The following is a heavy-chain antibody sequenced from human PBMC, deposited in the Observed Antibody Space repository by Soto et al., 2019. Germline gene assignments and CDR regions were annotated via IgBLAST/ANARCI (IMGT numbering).Heavy chain of an antibody. Sequence: EVPLVESGGGVVRPGGSLRLSCAASGFTFDDYGMSWVRQAPGKGLEWVSGINWNGGSTGYADSVKGRFTISRVNAKNSLYLQMNSLRAEDTALYYCARGRLRRTWEQFFQHWGQGTLVTVSS. CDR1: GFTFDDYG. D-gene: IGHD1-26*01. J-gene: IGHJ1*01. V-gene: IGHV3-20*04. CDR2: INWNGGST. CDR3: ARGRLRRTWEQFFQH.